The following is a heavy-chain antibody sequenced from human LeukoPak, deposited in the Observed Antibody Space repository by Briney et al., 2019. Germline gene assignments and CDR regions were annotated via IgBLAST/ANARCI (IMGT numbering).Heavy chain of an antibody. CDR2: ISLAGQT. Sequence: SETLSLTCGVSGGSISGTNWWSWVRQPPGQGLEWIGEISLAGQTNYNPSLNGRVTMSLDKSSNQLSLQLTSVTAADTATYFCSRESGPFCPFGYWGQGTLVIVSS. CDR1: GGSISGTNW. V-gene: IGHV4/OR15-8*02. D-gene: IGHD1-26*01. CDR3: SRESGPFCPFGY. J-gene: IGHJ4*02.